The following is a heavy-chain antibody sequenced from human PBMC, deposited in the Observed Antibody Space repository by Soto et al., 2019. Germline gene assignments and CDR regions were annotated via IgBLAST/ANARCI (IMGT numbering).Heavy chain of an antibody. CDR2: ISGSGDSS. D-gene: IGHD1-1*01. V-gene: IGHV3-23*01. J-gene: IGHJ4*02. CDR1: GFTFSSFG. CDR3: AKVGTGSFSHKHHFEH. Sequence: GGSLRLSCTASGFTFSSFGMAWVRQAPGKGLEWVSAISGSGDSSYYADSVKGRFTISRDNPKNTLYLQMNSLRAEDTAVYYCAKVGTGSFSHKHHFEHWGQGTQVTVPS.